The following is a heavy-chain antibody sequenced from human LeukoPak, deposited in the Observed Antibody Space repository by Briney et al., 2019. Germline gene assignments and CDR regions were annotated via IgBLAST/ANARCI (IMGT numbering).Heavy chain of an antibody. D-gene: IGHD3-22*01. V-gene: IGHV3-53*01. CDR3: ARAAYDSGGYTANHDF. J-gene: IGHJ4*02. CDR2: LYDRGDT. CDR1: GFSVSTSY. Sequence: PGGSLRLSCAASGFSVSTSYTSWVRQAPGKGLEYVSVLYDRGDTYYADTMKGRFTICRDNSKNTVYLQMSSLRVEDTAVCYCARAAYDSGGYTANHDFWGQGTLVTVSS.